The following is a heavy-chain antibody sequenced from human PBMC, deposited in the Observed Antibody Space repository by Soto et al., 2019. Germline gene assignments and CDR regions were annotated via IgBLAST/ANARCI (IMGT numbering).Heavy chain of an antibody. V-gene: IGHV1-18*01. D-gene: IGHD3-16*01. Sequence: QVQLVQSGAEVKKPGASVKVSCKASDYTFTSYGISWVRQAPGQGLEWMGWINGYNGNTNHAQKLQGRVTMSTDTSTSTAYMELRSLRSDDSAVYYCARMGDVPYYYYGMDVWGQGTTVTVSS. CDR1: DYTFTSYG. J-gene: IGHJ6*02. CDR3: ARMGDVPYYYYGMDV. CDR2: INGYNGNT.